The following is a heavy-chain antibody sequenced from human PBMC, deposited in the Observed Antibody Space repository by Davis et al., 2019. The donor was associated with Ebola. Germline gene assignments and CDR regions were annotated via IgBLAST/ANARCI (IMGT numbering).Heavy chain of an antibody. CDR3: AIMTTVTTFDY. V-gene: IGHV4-34*01. Sequence: SETLSLTCAVYGGSFSGYYWSWIRQPPGKGLEWIGEINHSGSTNYNPSLKSRVTISVDTSKNQFSLKLSSATAADTAVYYCAIMTTVTTFDYWGQGTLVTVSS. CDR2: INHSGST. J-gene: IGHJ4*02. D-gene: IGHD4-17*01. CDR1: GGSFSGYY.